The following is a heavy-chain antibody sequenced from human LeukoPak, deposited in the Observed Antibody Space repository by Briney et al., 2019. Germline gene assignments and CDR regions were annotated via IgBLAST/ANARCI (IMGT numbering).Heavy chain of an antibody. CDR3: AREPMGEFDP. Sequence: SETLSLTCTVPGGSISSSSYYWGWIRQPPGKGLEWIGSIYYSGSTYYNPSLKSRVTISVDTSKNQFSLKLSSVTAADTAVYYCAREPMGEFDPWGQGTLVTVSS. D-gene: IGHD3-16*01. CDR2: IYYSGST. V-gene: IGHV4-39*07. CDR1: GGSISSSSYY. J-gene: IGHJ5*02.